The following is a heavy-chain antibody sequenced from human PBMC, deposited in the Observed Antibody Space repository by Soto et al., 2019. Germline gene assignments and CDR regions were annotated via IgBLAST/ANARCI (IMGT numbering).Heavy chain of an antibody. J-gene: IGHJ4*02. Sequence: ASVKVSCKASGYTFTSNDINWVRQATGQGLEWMGWISAYNGNTNYAQKLQGRVTMTTDTSTSTAYMELRSLRSDDTAVYYCARDFIQEWYYYDSSGYSRMNYFDYWGQGTLVTVSS. V-gene: IGHV1-18*01. CDR3: ARDFIQEWYYYDSSGYSRMNYFDY. D-gene: IGHD3-22*01. CDR1: GYTFTSND. CDR2: ISAYNGNT.